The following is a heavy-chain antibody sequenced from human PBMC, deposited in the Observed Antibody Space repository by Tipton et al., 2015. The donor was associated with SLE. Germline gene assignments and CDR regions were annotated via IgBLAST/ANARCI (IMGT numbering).Heavy chain of an antibody. J-gene: IGHJ5*01. CDR3: AGAAGDSSGCLDS. Sequence: SLRLSCAASGFTLSDFEVHWVRQAPGKGLEWFAFISDSGSTTFLADSVEGRFTLSRDNAKSSVNLHMSSLGADGTAVYYCAGAAGDSSGCLDSWGQGTLVTVSS. V-gene: IGHV3-48*03. D-gene: IGHD6-19*01. CDR1: GFTLSDFE. CDR2: ISDSGSTT.